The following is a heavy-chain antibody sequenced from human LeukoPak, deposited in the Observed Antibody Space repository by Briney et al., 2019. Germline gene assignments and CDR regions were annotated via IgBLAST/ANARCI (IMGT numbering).Heavy chain of an antibody. J-gene: IGHJ4*02. D-gene: IGHD1-14*01. CDR3: ARHRAGPFDY. V-gene: IGHV4-59*08. CDR1: GGSMSPYH. Sequence: PSETLSLTCTVSGGSMSPYHWGWIRQPPGKGLEWTGYIYYSGSTNYNPSLKSRVTISVDTSKNQFSLKLSSVTAADTAVYYCARHRAGPFDYWGQGTLVTVSS. CDR2: IYYSGST.